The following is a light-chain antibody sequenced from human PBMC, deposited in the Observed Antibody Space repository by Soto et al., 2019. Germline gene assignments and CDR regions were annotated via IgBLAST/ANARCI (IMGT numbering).Light chain of an antibody. CDR1: QGIRND. Sequence: AIQMTQSPSSLSASVGDRVTITCRASQGIRNDLGWYQQKPGKAPKLLIYAASSLQSGVPSRFSGSGSGTDFTLTVGSLQPEDFATYYGLQDYKYPPTFGQGTKVEIK. CDR2: AAS. CDR3: LQDYKYPPT. V-gene: IGKV1-6*01. J-gene: IGKJ1*01.